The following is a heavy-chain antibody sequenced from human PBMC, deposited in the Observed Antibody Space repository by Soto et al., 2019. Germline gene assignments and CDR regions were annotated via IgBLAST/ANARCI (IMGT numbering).Heavy chain of an antibody. CDR2: INAGNGNT. V-gene: IGHV1-3*01. J-gene: IGHJ2*01. CDR3: AGGADYVWGSYRLNWYFDL. Sequence: ASVKVSCKASGYTFTSYAMHWVRQAPGQRLEWMGWINAGNGNTKYSQKFQGRVTITRDTSASTAYMELSSLRSEDTAVYYCAGGADYVWGSYRLNWYFDLWGRGTLVTVSS. D-gene: IGHD3-16*02. CDR1: GYTFTSYA.